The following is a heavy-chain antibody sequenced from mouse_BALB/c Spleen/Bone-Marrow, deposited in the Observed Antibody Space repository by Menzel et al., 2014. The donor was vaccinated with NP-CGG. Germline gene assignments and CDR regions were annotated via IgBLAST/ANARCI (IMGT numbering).Heavy chain of an antibody. CDR1: GHAFSAYW. Sequence: VKLVESGAELVRPGSSVKISCKASGHAFSAYWMNWVKQRPGQGLEWIGQIYPGDGDTNYNGKFKGKATLTADKSSSTAYMQLSSLTSEDSAVYFCTRSTATFDYWGQGTTLTVSS. V-gene: IGHV1-80*01. J-gene: IGHJ2*01. CDR2: IYPGDGDT. D-gene: IGHD1-2*01. CDR3: TRSTATFDY.